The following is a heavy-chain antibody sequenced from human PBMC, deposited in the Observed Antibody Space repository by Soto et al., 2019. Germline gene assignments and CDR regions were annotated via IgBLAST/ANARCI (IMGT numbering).Heavy chain of an antibody. CDR1: GFNVSDNY. V-gene: IGHV3-53*01. D-gene: IGHD6-19*01. J-gene: IGHJ4*02. Sequence: GGSLRLSCAAAGFNVSDNYMGWVRQAPGKGLEWVSSFFTGGSTDYADSVKGRFTISRDDSKSTVYLQTNSLRAEDTAVYFCLRERRGLGIGFDHWGQGTLVTVSS. CDR3: LRERRGLGIGFDH. CDR2: FFTGGST.